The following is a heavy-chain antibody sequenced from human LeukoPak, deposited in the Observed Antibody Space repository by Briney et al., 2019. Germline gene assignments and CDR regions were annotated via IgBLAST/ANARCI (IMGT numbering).Heavy chain of an antibody. CDR1: GGSIGTRSYY. V-gene: IGHV4-39*01. Sequence: SETLSLTCIVSGGSIGTRSYYWGWIRQPPGKGPEWIGSMFYSGSTYYNPSLKTRVTISVDTSKNQFSLKLSSVTAADAAVYYCGRNSIAVTGTSWFDPWGQGTLVTVSS. CDR2: MFYSGST. CDR3: GRNSIAVTGTSWFDP. D-gene: IGHD6-13*01. J-gene: IGHJ5*02.